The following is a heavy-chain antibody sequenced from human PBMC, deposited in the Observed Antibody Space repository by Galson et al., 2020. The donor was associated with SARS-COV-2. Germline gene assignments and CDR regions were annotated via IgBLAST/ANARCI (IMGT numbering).Heavy chain of an antibody. V-gene: IGHV1-18*01. Sequence: ASVKVSCKASGYTFTSIGITWVRQAPGQRLEWMAWISANNGDTVYAQNLQGRLTVTRDTSTNTAYMELRSLRSEDTAVYYCTREVAGTSGYGYWGQGTPITVTS. CDR2: ISANNGDT. CDR1: GYTFTSIG. J-gene: IGHJ4*02. CDR3: TREVAGTSGYGY. D-gene: IGHD3-22*01.